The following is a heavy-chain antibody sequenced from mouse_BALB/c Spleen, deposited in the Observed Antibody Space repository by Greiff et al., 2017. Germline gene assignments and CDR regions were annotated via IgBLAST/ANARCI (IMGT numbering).Heavy chain of an antibody. CDR1: GFTFSSFG. D-gene: IGHD2-13*01. Sequence: EVQLVESGGGLVQPGGSLKLSCAASGFTFSSFGMHWVRQTPEKGLEWVAYISSGSSTIYYAETVKGRFTISRDNPKNTHFLQMTSLRSEDTAMYYCARVENGDYWFAYWGQGTLVTVSA. CDR2: ISSGSSTI. CDR3: ARVENGDYWFAY. J-gene: IGHJ3*01. V-gene: IGHV5-17*02.